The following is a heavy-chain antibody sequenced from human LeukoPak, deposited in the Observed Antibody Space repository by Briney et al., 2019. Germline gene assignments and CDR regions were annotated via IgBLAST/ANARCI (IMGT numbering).Heavy chain of an antibody. CDR2: IIPIFGTA. J-gene: IGHJ4*02. CDR1: GGTFSSYA. CDR3: ARDLGAPEGYRYTFGY. D-gene: IGHD3-16*02. V-gene: IGHV1-69*13. Sequence: TVKVSCKASGGTFSSYAISWVRQAPGQGLEWMGGIIPIFGTANYAQKFQGRVTITADESTSTAYMELSSLRSEDTAVYYCARDLGAPEGYRYTFGYWGQGTLVTVSS.